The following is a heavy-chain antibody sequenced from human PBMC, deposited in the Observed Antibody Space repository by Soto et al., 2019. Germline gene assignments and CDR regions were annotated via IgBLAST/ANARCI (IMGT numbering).Heavy chain of an antibody. CDR1: GDTFGRFT. CDR3: ARDPSTINKLIGVWFDP. Sequence: QIRLVQSGAEVQKPGSSVRVSCKASGDTFGRFTINWVRQAPGQGLEWMGGIKPISDITNYAQRFQGRVTFTADASTSTVYRELSSMRAEDKAMYYCARDPSTINKLIGVWFDPWGQGTLVTVSS. J-gene: IGHJ5*02. V-gene: IGHV1-69*01. D-gene: IGHD4-4*01. CDR2: IKPISDIT.